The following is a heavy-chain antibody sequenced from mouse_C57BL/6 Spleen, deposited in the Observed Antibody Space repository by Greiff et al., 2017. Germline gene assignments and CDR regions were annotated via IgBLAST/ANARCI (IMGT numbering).Heavy chain of an antibody. CDR3: ARSVVTTMYYYAMDY. CDR2: INPSNGGT. J-gene: IGHJ4*01. Sequence: VKLQQPGTELVKPGASVKLSCKASGYTFTSYWMHWVKQRPGQGLEWIGNINPSNGGTNYNEKFKSKATLTVDKSSSTAYMQLSSLTSEDSAVYYCARSVVTTMYYYAMDYWGQGTSVTVSS. D-gene: IGHD2-3*01. CDR1: GYTFTSYW. V-gene: IGHV1-53*01.